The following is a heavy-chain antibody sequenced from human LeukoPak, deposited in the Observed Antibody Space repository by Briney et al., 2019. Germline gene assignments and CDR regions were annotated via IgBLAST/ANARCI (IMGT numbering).Heavy chain of an antibody. V-gene: IGHV1-46*01. CDR1: GYTFTSYY. Sequence: ASVKVSCTASGYTFTSYYMHWVRQAPGQGLEWMGIINPSGGSTSYAQKFQGRVTMTRDTSTSTVYMELSSLRSEDTAVYYCARSGFRIMITFGGVIAGGWFDPWGQGTLVTVSS. D-gene: IGHD3-16*02. CDR3: ARSGFRIMITFGGVIAGGWFDP. CDR2: INPSGGST. J-gene: IGHJ5*02.